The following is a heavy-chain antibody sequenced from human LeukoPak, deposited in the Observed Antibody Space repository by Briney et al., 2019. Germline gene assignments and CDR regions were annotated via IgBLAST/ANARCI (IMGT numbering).Heavy chain of an antibody. CDR1: GFTFSTAW. CDR3: TTLSLGIAAPDY. V-gene: IGHV3-15*01. D-gene: IGHD6-13*01. CDR2: IKSKTDGGTT. J-gene: IGHJ4*02. Sequence: KAGGSLRLSCAASGFTFSTAWMSWVRQAPGKGLEWVGRIKSKTDGGTTDYAAPVKGRFTISRGDSKNTLYLQMNSLKIEDTAVYYCTTLSLGIAAPDYWGQGTLVTVSS.